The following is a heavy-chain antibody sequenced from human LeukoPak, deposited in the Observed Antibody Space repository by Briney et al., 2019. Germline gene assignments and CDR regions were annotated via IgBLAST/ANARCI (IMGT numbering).Heavy chain of an antibody. CDR2: IYYSGST. CDR3: ARRTERGVVTYWYFDL. CDR1: GGSISSGDYY. D-gene: IGHD2-21*02. J-gene: IGHJ2*01. V-gene: IGHV4-30-4*01. Sequence: SQTLSLTCTVSGGSISSGDYYWSWIRQPPGKGLEWIGYIYYSGSTNYNPSLKSRVTISVDTSKNQFSLKLSSVTAADTAVYYCARRTERGVVTYWYFDLWGRGTLVTVSS.